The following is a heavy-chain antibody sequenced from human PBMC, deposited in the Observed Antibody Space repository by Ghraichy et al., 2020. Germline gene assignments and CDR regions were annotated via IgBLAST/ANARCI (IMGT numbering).Heavy chain of an antibody. D-gene: IGHD5-18*01. Sequence: GGSLRLSCSASGFTFSSYAMHWVRQAPVKGLEYVSAISSNGGSTYYADSVKGRFTISRDNSKNTLYLQMSSLRAEDTAVYYCVKDPAMDTAMGDSDENAFDIWGQGTMVTVSS. J-gene: IGHJ3*02. CDR3: VKDPAMDTAMGDSDENAFDI. CDR1: GFTFSSYA. V-gene: IGHV3-64D*06. CDR2: ISSNGGST.